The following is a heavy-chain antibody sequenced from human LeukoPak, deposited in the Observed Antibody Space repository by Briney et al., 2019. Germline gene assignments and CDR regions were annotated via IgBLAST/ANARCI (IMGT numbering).Heavy chain of an antibody. Sequence: PSETPSLTCTVSGGSISSYYWSWIRQPPGKGLEWIGYIYYSGSTNYNPSLKSRVTISVDTSKNQFSLKLSSVTAAYTAVYYCARAGGYYDILTGYSLLLDYWGQGTLVTVSS. CDR3: ARAGGYYDILTGYSLLLDY. CDR2: IYYSGST. J-gene: IGHJ4*02. D-gene: IGHD3-9*01. V-gene: IGHV4-59*01. CDR1: GGSISSYY.